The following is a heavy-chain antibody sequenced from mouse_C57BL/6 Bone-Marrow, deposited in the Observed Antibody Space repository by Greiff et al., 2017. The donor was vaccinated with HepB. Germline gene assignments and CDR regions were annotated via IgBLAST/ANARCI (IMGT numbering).Heavy chain of an antibody. Sequence: EVKVVESGPELVKPGASVKISCKASGYTFTDYYMNWVKQSHGKSLEWIGDINPNNGGTSYNQKFKGKATLTVDKSSSTAYMELRSLTSEDSAVYYYAREGIYDGYYDAMDYWGQGTSVTVSS. D-gene: IGHD2-3*01. CDR2: INPNNGGT. CDR1: GYTFTDYY. J-gene: IGHJ4*01. CDR3: AREGIYDGYYDAMDY. V-gene: IGHV1-26*01.